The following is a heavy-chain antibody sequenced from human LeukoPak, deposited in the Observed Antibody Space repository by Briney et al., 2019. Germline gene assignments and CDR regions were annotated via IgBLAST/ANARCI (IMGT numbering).Heavy chain of an antibody. CDR1: GFTFSNYA. J-gene: IGHJ4*02. V-gene: IGHV3-64*02. Sequence: RSGGSLRLSCAASGFTFSNYAMHWVRQAPGKGPQYVSSISGDGGSTYYADSVKGRFTISRDNPKNTLYLQMGSLRVEDMAVYYCARRYCSSTSCSPFDYWGQGTLVTVSS. D-gene: IGHD2-2*01. CDR3: ARRYCSSTSCSPFDY. CDR2: ISGDGGST.